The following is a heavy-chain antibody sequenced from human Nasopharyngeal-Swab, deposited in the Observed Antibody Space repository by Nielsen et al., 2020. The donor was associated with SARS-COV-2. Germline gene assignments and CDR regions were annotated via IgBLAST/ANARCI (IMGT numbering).Heavy chain of an antibody. Sequence: ASVKVSCKASGYTFTSYGISWVRQAPGQGLEWMGWISAYTGYTNYAQKLQGRVTMTTDTSTTTAYLELRSLRSDDTAVYYCARGGGGYCSSTSCVGGDYWGQGTLVTVSS. D-gene: IGHD2-2*01. CDR2: ISAYTGYT. CDR3: ARGGGGYCSSTSCVGGDY. J-gene: IGHJ4*02. CDR1: GYTFTSYG. V-gene: IGHV1-18*01.